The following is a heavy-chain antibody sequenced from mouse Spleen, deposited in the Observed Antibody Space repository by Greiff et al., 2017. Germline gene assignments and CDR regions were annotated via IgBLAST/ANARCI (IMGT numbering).Heavy chain of an antibody. J-gene: IGHJ2*01. V-gene: IGHV5-17*01. D-gene: IGHD1-1*01. CDR3: AREDYYGSSYVGY. Sequence: EVNVVESGGGLVKPGGSLKLSCAASGFTFSDYGMHWVRQAPEKGLEWVAYISSGSSTIYYADTVKGRFTISRDNAKNTLFLQMTSLRSEDTAMYYCAREDYYGSSYVGYWGQGTTLTVSS. CDR2: ISSGSSTI. CDR1: GFTFSDYG.